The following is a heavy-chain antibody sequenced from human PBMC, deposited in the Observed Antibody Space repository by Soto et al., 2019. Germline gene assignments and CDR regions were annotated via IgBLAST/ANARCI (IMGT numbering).Heavy chain of an antibody. J-gene: IGHJ4*02. V-gene: IGHV3-21*01. CDR1: GFTFSSYS. CDR3: AGGSSSDDY. Sequence: GGSLTLSCAASGFTFSSYSMNWVRQAPGKGLEWVSSISSSSSYIYYADSVKGRFTISRDNAKNSLYLQMNSLRAEDTAVYYCAGGSSSDDYWGQGTLVTVSS. CDR2: ISSSSSYI. D-gene: IGHD6-6*01.